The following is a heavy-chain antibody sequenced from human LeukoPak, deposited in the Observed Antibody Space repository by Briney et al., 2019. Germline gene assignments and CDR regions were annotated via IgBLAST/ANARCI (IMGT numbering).Heavy chain of an antibody. V-gene: IGHV1-2*02. D-gene: IGHD1-14*01. J-gene: IGHJ4*02. CDR3: AYKRTLDY. CDR2: INTKSGGT. Sequence: GASVKVSCKVSGNSLIYLSMHWVRQAPAQRHEWMGWINTKSGGTNYVQKFQGRVTITRDTSISTTYMELSRRRSDDTAVYYCAYKRTLDYWGQGTLVTVSS. CDR1: GNSLIYLS.